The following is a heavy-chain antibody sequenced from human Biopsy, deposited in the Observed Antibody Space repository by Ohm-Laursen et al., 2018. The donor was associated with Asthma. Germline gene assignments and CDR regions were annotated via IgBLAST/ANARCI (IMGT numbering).Heavy chain of an antibody. CDR1: GGTFNNYA. V-gene: IGHV1-69*01. Sequence: SSVKVSCKASGGTFNNYAINWVRQAPGQGLEWMGGISPIFGSTAYAQKFQGRVTITADVFTSTVYMELSGLRSEDTAVLYCAKARCYYYYCDMEVWGPGTAITVSS. D-gene: IGHD4/OR15-4a*01. CDR3: AKARCYYYYCDMEV. CDR2: ISPIFGST. J-gene: IGHJ6*02.